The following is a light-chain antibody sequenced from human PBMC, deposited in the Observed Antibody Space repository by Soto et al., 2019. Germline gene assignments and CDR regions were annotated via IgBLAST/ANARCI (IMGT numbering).Light chain of an antibody. CDR2: WAS. J-gene: IGKJ5*01. V-gene: IGKV4-1*01. Sequence: DIVMTQSADSLAVSLGERATINCTSSQSVLHSSNNKYYLAWYQQQPGQPPKLLMYWASTRESGVTDRFSGSGSGTDFTLAISSLQAEDVAVYSCQQYYSIPITFVQGTRLEI. CDR1: QSVLHSSNNKYY. CDR3: QQYYSIPIT.